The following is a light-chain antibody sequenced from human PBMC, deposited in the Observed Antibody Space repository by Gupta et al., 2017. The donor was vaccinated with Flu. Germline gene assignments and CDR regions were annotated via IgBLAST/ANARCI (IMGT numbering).Light chain of an antibody. V-gene: IGKV3-15*01. J-gene: IGKJ2*01. Sequence: EIVMTQSPATLSVSPGERATLSCRASQSVSSNLAWYQQKPGQAPRLLIYGASTRATGVPARFSGSGYGTEFTLTIGSRQSEDFAVYYCQQDNKWPPYTLGQGTKMEIK. CDR1: QSVSSN. CDR3: QQDNKWPPYT. CDR2: GAS.